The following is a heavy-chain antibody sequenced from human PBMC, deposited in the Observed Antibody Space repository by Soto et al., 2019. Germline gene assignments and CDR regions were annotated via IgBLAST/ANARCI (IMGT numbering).Heavy chain of an antibody. CDR2: IYYSGST. CDR3: ARVGGFGATTIDY. D-gene: IGHD3-10*01. CDR1: GGSISSYY. J-gene: IGHJ4*02. Sequence: SETLSLTDNGSGGSISSYYWSWIRQPPGKGLEWIGDIYYSGSTYYNPSLKSRVTISVDTSKNQFSLKLSSVTAADTAVYYCARVGGFGATTIDYWGQGTLVTVSS. V-gene: IGHV4-59*08.